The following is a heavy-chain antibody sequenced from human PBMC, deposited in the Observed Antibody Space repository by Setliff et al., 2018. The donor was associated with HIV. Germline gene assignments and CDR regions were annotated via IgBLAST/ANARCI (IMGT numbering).Heavy chain of an antibody. CDR3: ASTDNTGYKIDY. CDR1: NGSISRSSYY. D-gene: IGHD3-10*01. CDR2: IYYSGST. Sequence: SSETLSLTCAVSNGSISRSSYYWGWIRQPTGKGPEWVGSIYYSGSTYYSPSLKSRVTISVDTSKRQFFLNLTSVTAADTAVYFCASTDNTGYKIDYWGQGALVTVSS. J-gene: IGHJ4*01. V-gene: IGHV4-39*01.